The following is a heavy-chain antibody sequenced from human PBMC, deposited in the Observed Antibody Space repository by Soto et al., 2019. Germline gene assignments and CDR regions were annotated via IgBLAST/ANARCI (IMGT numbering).Heavy chain of an antibody. V-gene: IGHV3-48*03. CDR2: ISGSGTST. D-gene: IGHD3-9*01. CDR3: ASKIVTPGYHYYDY. CDR1: GFSFSSCE. Sequence: PVGSLRLSCAASGFSFSSCEMSWVRQAPGKGLEWVSYISGSGTSTQYSDSVKGRFTISRDNAKNSLHLQMNSLGAEDTAVYYCASKIVTPGYHYYDYWGQGTLVTVSS. J-gene: IGHJ4*02.